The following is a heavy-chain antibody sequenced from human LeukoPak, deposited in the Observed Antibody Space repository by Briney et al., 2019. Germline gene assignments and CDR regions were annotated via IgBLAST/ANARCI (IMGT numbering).Heavy chain of an antibody. CDR1: GGSISSYY. D-gene: IGHD3-10*01. J-gene: IGHJ1*01. CDR2: IYYSGST. Sequence: PSETLSLTCTVSGGSISSYYWSWIRQPPGKGLEWIGYIYYSGSTNYNPSLWSRVTISVDTSKNQFSLRLSSVTAADTAVYYCVSHIAIVRGVSWHFQHWGRGTLVTVSS. CDR3: VSHIAIVRGVSWHFQH. V-gene: IGHV4-59*08.